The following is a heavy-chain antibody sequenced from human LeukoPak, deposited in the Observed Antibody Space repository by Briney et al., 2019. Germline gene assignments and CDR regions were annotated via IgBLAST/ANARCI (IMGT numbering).Heavy chain of an antibody. CDR1: GYTFTSYY. V-gene: IGHV1-2*02. CDR2: INPNSGGA. J-gene: IGHJ4*02. CDR3: ASGLRRYYFDY. Sequence: ASVKVSCKASGYTFTSYYMHWVRQAPGQGLEWVGWINPNSGGASYAQKFQGRVTMTRDTSISTAYMELSRLRSDDTAVYYCASGLRRYYFDYWGQGTLVTVSS.